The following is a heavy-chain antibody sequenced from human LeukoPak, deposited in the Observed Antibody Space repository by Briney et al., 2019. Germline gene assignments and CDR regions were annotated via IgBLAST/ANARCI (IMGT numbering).Heavy chain of an antibody. CDR3: AREPYVSGSYYNY. CDR2: ISSSSNYI. J-gene: IGHJ4*02. V-gene: IGHV3-21*01. CDR1: GFTFSSCT. Sequence: GGSLRLSCAASGFTFSSCTMNWVRQAPGKGLEWVSSISSSSNYIYYADSVKGRFTISRDNAKNSLHLQMNSLRAEDTAVYYCAREPYVSGSYYNYWGQGTLVTVSS. D-gene: IGHD3-10*01.